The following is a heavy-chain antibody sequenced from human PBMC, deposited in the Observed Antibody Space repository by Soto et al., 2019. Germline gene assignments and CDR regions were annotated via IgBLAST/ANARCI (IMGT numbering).Heavy chain of an antibody. CDR2: ISAYNGNT. Sequence: GASVKVSCKASGYTFTSYGISWVRQAPGQGLEWMGWISAYNGNTNYAQKLQGRVTMTTDTSTSTAYMELRSLRSDDTAVYYCAREWTYYDFWSGYYVSGAFDIWGQGTMVTVS. J-gene: IGHJ3*02. CDR3: AREWTYYDFWSGYYVSGAFDI. D-gene: IGHD3-3*01. CDR1: GYTFTSYG. V-gene: IGHV1-18*01.